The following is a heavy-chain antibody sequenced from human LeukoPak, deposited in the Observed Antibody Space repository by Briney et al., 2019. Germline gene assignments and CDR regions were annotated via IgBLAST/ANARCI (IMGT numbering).Heavy chain of an antibody. CDR1: GFTFGDYA. CDR2: VRVKGYGSTT. V-gene: IGHV3-49*04. D-gene: IGHD4-23*01. J-gene: IGHJ4*02. Sequence: GGSLRLSCTASGFTFGDYAMSWVRQAPGKGLAWVGFVRVKGYGSTTEYAVSVKCRFTISRDASKSIAYLEMNSLKTDDTGVYYCTRGGYGGGSFDYWGQGTLVTVSS. CDR3: TRGGYGGGSFDY.